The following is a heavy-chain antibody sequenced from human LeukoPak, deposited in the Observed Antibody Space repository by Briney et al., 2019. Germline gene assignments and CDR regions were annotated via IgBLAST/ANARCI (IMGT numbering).Heavy chain of an antibody. J-gene: IGHJ6*03. CDR1: GGSISSHY. V-gene: IGHV4-59*11. Sequence: PSETLSLTCTVSGGSISSHYWSWIRQPPGKGLEWVGYIYYSGSTNYNPSLKSRVTISVDTSKNQFSLKLSSVTAADTAVYYCARADVVVVPAASLWVGDHYYYYMDVWGKGTTVTVSS. CDR2: IYYSGST. CDR3: ARADVVVVPAASLWVGDHYYYYMDV. D-gene: IGHD2-2*01.